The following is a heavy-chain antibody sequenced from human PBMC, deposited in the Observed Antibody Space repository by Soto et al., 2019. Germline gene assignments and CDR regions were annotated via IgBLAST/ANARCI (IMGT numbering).Heavy chain of an antibody. CDR2: IYYDGSNR. Sequence: PGGSLRLSCAASGFTFGTYAMHWFRQAPGKGLEWVAVIYYDGSNRYYGDAVKGRFTISRDNSKNTLYLQMSSLRTEDTALYYCARDQTGITTAGGGRIDRWGQGTLVTVSS. CDR3: ARDQTGITTAGGGRIDR. J-gene: IGHJ5*02. CDR1: GFTFGTYA. D-gene: IGHD6-13*01. V-gene: IGHV3-30*03.